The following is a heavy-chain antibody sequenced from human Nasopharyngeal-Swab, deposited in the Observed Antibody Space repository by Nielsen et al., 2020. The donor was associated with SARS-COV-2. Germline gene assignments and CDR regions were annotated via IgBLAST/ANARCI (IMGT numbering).Heavy chain of an antibody. D-gene: IGHD2-15*01. CDR1: GASLSSYY. V-gene: IGHV4-59*01. CDR3: ASLLRSYGSGGSCYPIGMDV. CDR2: IYYSGST. J-gene: IGHJ6*02. Sequence: AGSLTLSCTVSGASLSSYYWSWIRQPPGKGLEWIGYIYYSGSTNYNPSLKSRVTISVDTSKNQFSLKLSSVTAADTAVYYCASLLRSYGSGGSCYPIGMDVWGQGTTVTVSS.